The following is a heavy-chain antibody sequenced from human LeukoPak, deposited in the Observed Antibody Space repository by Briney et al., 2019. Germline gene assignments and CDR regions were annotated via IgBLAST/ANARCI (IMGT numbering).Heavy chain of an antibody. Sequence: PGGSLRLSCAASGFTFSSYGMHWVRQAPGKGLEWVAVISYDGSNKYYADSVKGRFTISRDNAKNSLYLQMNSLRDEDTAVYYCARALPGTALAPSRWFDPWGQGTLVTVSS. CDR1: GFTFSSYG. D-gene: IGHD3-3*02. CDR2: ISYDGSNK. CDR3: ARALPGTALAPSRWFDP. V-gene: IGHV3-30*03. J-gene: IGHJ5*02.